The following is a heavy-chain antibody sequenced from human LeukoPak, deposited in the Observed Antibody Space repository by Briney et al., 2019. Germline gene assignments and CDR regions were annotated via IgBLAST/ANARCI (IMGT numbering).Heavy chain of an antibody. CDR1: GYTFTSYG. J-gene: IGHJ4*02. Sequence: ASVKVSCKASGYTFTSYGISWVRQAPGQGLEWMGWISAYNGNTNYAQKLQGRVTMTTDTSTSTAYMELRSLRSDDTAVYYCARDRRYDSSGYPFDYWGQGTLVTVSS. CDR3: ARDRRYDSSGYPFDY. CDR2: ISAYNGNT. D-gene: IGHD3-22*01. V-gene: IGHV1-18*01.